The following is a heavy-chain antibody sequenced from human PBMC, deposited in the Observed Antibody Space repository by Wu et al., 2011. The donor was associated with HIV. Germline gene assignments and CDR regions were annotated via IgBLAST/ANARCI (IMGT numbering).Heavy chain of an antibody. CDR1: GGTFRYA. D-gene: IGHD6-19*01. CDR2: IIPIFGTA. Sequence: QLVQSGAEVKKPGSSVKVSCKASGGTFRYAINWVRQAPGQGLGWMGGIIPIFGTAKYAQKFQGRVTITADKSTSTAYMELSSLRSEDTAVYYCARGTRRGGSSGPHRDWFDPWGQGTLVTVSS. J-gene: IGHJ5*02. CDR3: ARGTRRGGSSGPHRDWFDP. V-gene: IGHV1-69*14.